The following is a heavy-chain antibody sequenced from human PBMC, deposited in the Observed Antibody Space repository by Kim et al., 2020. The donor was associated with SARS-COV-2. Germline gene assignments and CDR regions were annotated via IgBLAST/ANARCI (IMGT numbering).Heavy chain of an antibody. J-gene: IGHJ4*02. D-gene: IGHD3-10*01. Sequence: GGSLRLSCAASGLTFVDYAMIWVRQAPGKGLEWVSFIRSKSYGGTVEYAASVKGRFSVSRDDSNGVAYLQMNSLRSEDTAVYFCTCLPAGAFGPYSFDHWGQGALVTVSS. CDR1: GLTFVDYA. CDR3: TCLPAGAFGPYSFDH. V-gene: IGHV3-49*04. CDR2: IRSKSYGGTV.